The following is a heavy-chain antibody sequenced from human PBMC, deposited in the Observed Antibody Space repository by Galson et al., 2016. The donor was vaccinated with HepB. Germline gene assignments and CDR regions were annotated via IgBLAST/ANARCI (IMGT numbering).Heavy chain of an antibody. CDR1: GASITSSHW. J-gene: IGHJ4*02. CDR3: ARQDLWSIEY. Sequence: ETLSLTCAVSGASITSSHWWSWVRQPPGKGLEWIGEIFPSGSTNYIPALRSRVSISLDKSENQFSLKMTSVTAADTAVYYCARQDLWSIEYWGQGILVTVTS. V-gene: IGHV4-4*02. D-gene: IGHD2-21*01. CDR2: IFPSGST.